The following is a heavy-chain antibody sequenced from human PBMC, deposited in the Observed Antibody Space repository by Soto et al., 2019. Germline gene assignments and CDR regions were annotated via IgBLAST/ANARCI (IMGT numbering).Heavy chain of an antibody. V-gene: IGHV3-48*03. CDR3: ARDSRGGAARRPTFYY. CDR2: IGRSGETI. Sequence: HPVGSLRLSCVGSGFTFSSFEMNWVRQTPGKGLEWLSYIGRSGETIYYADSVKGRFTISRDNAKSSLFLQMNGLRDEDTGIYYCARDSRGGAARRPTFYYWGRGTLVTVSS. D-gene: IGHD6-6*01. CDR1: GFTFSSFE. J-gene: IGHJ4*02.